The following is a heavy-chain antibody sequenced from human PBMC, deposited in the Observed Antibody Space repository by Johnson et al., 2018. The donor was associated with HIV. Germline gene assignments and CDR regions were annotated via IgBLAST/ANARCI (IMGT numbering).Heavy chain of an antibody. CDR2: ISGSGGST. Sequence: EVQLVESGGGLVQPGGSLRLSCAASGFTFSSYAMSWVRQAPGKGLEWVSAISGSGGSTYYADSVKGRFTISRDNSKNTLYLQMNSLRAEDTAVYYCAKDQPHRIVGATEKLAFDIWGQGTMVTVSS. D-gene: IGHD1-26*01. CDR3: AKDQPHRIVGATEKLAFDI. J-gene: IGHJ3*02. V-gene: IGHV3-23*04. CDR1: GFTFSSYA.